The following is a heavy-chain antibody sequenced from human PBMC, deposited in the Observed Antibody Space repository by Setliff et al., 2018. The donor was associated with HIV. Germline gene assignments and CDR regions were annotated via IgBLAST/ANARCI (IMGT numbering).Heavy chain of an antibody. Sequence: SGPTLVNPTQTLTLTCTFSGFSLSTSGVGVGWIRQPPGKALEWLALIYWNDDKRYSPSLKSRLTITKDISKNQMVLTMTNMDPVDTATYYCVHRVVWGGLDVWGQGTTVTAP. CDR1: GFSLSTSGVG. CDR2: IYWNDDK. D-gene: IGHD2-8*02. V-gene: IGHV2-5*01. J-gene: IGHJ6*02. CDR3: VHRVVWGGLDV.